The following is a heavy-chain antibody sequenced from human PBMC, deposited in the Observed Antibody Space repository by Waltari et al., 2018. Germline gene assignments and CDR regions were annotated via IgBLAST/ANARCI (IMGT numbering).Heavy chain of an antibody. CDR3: ARESQDYYYYYYMDV. CDR1: GGTFSSYA. J-gene: IGHJ6*03. Sequence: QVQLVQSGAEVKKPESSVKVSCKASGGTFSSYAISWVRQAPGQGLEWMGRIIPIFGTTNYAQKFQGRVTITADKSTTTAYMELSSLRSEDTAVYYCARESQDYYYYYYMDVWGKGTTVTISS. V-gene: IGHV1-69*13. CDR2: IIPIFGTT.